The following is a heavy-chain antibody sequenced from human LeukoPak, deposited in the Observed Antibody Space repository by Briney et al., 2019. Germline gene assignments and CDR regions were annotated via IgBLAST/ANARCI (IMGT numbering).Heavy chain of an antibody. CDR3: ARATPGGYCSSTSCYIDAFDI. Sequence: PSQTLSLTCTVSGGSISSGGYYWSWIRQHPGKGLEWIGYIYYSGSTYYNPSLKSRVTISVDTSKNQFSLKLSSVTAADTAVYYCARATPGGYCSSTSCYIDAFDIWGQGTMVTVS. CDR1: GGSISSGGYY. D-gene: IGHD2-2*02. J-gene: IGHJ3*02. CDR2: IYYSGST. V-gene: IGHV4-31*03.